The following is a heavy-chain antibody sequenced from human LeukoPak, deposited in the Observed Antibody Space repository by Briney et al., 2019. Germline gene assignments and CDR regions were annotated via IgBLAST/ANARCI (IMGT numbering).Heavy chain of an antibody. Sequence: GGSLRLSCAASGFTVSSNYMSWVRQAPGKGLEWVSVIYSGGSTYYADSVKGRFTISRDNSKNTLYLQMNSLRAEDTAVYYCAKDLYDSSGYALGFDYWGQGTLVTVSS. V-gene: IGHV3-53*01. J-gene: IGHJ4*02. D-gene: IGHD3-22*01. CDR1: GFTVSSNY. CDR3: AKDLYDSSGYALGFDY. CDR2: IYSGGST.